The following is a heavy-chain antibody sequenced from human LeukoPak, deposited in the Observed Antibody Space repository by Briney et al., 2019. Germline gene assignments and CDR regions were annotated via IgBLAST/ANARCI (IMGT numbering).Heavy chain of an antibody. D-gene: IGHD5-24*01. CDR1: GYTFTNYY. CDR3: ATIGYNHYFDY. Sequence: ASVKVSCKASGYTFTNYYMHWVRQAPGQGLEWMGWINPNSGGTNYAQTFQGRITMTRDTSITTAYLELSRLRSDDTAVYYCATIGYNHYFDYWGQGTLVTASS. J-gene: IGHJ4*02. V-gene: IGHV1-2*02. CDR2: INPNSGGT.